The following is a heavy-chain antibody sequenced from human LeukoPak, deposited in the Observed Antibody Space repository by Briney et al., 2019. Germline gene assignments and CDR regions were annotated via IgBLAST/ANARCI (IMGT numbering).Heavy chain of an antibody. V-gene: IGHV1-69*01. Sequence: RASVKVSCKASGGTFSSYAISWVRQAPGQGLEWMGGIIPIFGTANYAQKFQGRVTITADESTSTAYMELSSLRSEDTAVYYCASGGGNAYFQHWGQGTLVTVSS. CDR3: ASGGGNAYFQH. CDR2: IIPIFGTA. D-gene: IGHD2-15*01. CDR1: GGTFSSYA. J-gene: IGHJ1*01.